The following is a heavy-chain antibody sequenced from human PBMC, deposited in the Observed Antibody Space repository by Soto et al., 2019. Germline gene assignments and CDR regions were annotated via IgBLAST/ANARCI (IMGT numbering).Heavy chain of an antibody. D-gene: IGHD6-6*01. CDR3: ARSHTSSSGAALDY. J-gene: IGHJ4*02. Sequence: QVQLVESGGGVVQPGRSLRLSCAASGFSFTSYALHWVRQAPGKGLEWLAVVSNDGITTFYTNSVKGRFTISRDNSENTVYLQINSLSVDDTALYHCARSHTSSSGAALDYWGQGTLVTVSS. CDR1: GFSFTSYA. CDR2: VSNDGITT. V-gene: IGHV3-30-3*01.